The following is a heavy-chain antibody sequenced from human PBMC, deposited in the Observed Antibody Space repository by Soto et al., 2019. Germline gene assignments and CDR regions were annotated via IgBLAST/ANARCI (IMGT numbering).Heavy chain of an antibody. CDR3: ARDAGSAFDI. CDR1: GGSISSYY. Sequence: SETLSLTCTVSGGSISSYYWSWIRQPPGKGLEWIGYIYYSGSTNYNPSLKSRVTISVDTSKNQFSLKLSSVTAADTAVYYCARDAGSAFDIWGQGTMVTVSS. D-gene: IGHD2-15*01. CDR2: IYYSGST. J-gene: IGHJ3*02. V-gene: IGHV4-59*01.